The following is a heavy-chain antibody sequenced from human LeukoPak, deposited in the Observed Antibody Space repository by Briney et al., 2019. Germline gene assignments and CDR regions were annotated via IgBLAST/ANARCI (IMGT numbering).Heavy chain of an antibody. J-gene: IGHJ4*02. CDR3: VRDRSGFPKDY. CDR1: GFTFSSYW. V-gene: IGHV3-74*01. Sequence: PGGSLRLSCAASGFTFSSYWMHWVRQAPGKGLVWVSRINSDGSSTTYADSVMGRFTISSDNAKNTLYLQMNSLGAEDTAMYYCVRDRSGFPKDYWGQGTPVTVSS. D-gene: IGHD3-3*01. CDR2: INSDGSST.